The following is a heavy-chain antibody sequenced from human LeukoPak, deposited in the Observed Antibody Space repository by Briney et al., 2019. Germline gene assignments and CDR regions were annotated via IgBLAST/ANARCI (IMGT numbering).Heavy chain of an antibody. V-gene: IGHV3-64*01. Sequence: GGSQRLSCAAPGFTFSSYAMHWVRQAPGKGLEYVSAISSNGGSTYYANSVKGRFTISRDNSKNTLYLQMGSLRAEDMAVYYCARVGGWELHQGAFDYWGQGTLVTVSS. D-gene: IGHD1-26*01. CDR1: GFTFSSYA. J-gene: IGHJ4*02. CDR3: ARVGGWELHQGAFDY. CDR2: ISSNGGST.